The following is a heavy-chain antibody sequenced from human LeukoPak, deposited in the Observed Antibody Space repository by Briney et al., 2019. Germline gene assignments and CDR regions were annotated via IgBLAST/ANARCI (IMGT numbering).Heavy chain of an antibody. Sequence: GGSLRLSCAASGFTSSSYAIHWVRQAPGKGLEWVAVISPVGRDKHHAESVKGRFTISRDNSKNTLYLQTNSLRAEDTADYYCARDLRRIAAYYFDYWGQGTLVTVSS. J-gene: IGHJ4*01. CDR2: ISPVGRDK. V-gene: IGHV3-30*03. CDR3: ARDLRRIAAYYFDY. CDR1: GFTSSSYA. D-gene: IGHD6-25*01.